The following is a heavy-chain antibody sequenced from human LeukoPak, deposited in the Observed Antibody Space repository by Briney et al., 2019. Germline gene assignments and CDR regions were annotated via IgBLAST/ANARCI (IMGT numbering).Heavy chain of an antibody. Sequence: GGSLRLSCAASGFTFDDYAMHGVPQAPGKGREWVSGISWNSGSIGYADSVKGRFTISRDNAKNSLYLQMNSLRSEDTALYYCAKGPNYDFWSGIDYWGRGTLVTVSS. D-gene: IGHD3-3*01. CDR2: ISWNSGSI. CDR3: AKGPNYDFWSGIDY. J-gene: IGHJ4*02. V-gene: IGHV3-9*01. CDR1: GFTFDDYA.